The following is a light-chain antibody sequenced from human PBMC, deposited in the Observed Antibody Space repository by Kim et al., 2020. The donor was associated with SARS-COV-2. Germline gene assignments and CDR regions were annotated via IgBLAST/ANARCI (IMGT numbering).Light chain of an antibody. V-gene: IGKV3-20*01. CDR3: HQYGSSLPYT. CDR1: QSVSSNY. J-gene: IGKJ2*01. Sequence: EIVLTQSPGTLSLSPGERATLSCRASQSVSSNYLAWYQHKPGQAPRLLISGVSIRATGIPDRFIGSGSGTDFTLTISRLEPEDFAVYYCHQYGSSLPYTFGQGTKLEIK. CDR2: GVS.